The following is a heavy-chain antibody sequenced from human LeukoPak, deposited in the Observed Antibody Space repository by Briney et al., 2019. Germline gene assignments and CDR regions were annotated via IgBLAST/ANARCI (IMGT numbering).Heavy chain of an antibody. CDR1: GGSISSSSYY. V-gene: IGHV4-39*01. Sequence: SETLSLTCTVSGGSISSSSYYWGWIRQPPGKGLEWIGSIYYSGSTCYNPSLKSRVTISVDTSKNQFSLKLSSVTAADTAVYYCARHLTSSSWYGHWGQGTLVTVSS. D-gene: IGHD6-13*01. CDR3: ARHLTSSSWYGH. J-gene: IGHJ5*02. CDR2: IYYSGST.